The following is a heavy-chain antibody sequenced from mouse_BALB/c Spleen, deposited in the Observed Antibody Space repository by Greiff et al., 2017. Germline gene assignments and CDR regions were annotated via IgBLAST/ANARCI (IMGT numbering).Heavy chain of an antibody. D-gene: IGHD2-14*01. J-gene: IGHJ2*01. Sequence: VQLQQSGPQLVRPGASVKISCKASGYSFTSYWMHWVKQRPGQGLEWIGMIDPSDSETRLNQKFKDKATLTVDKSSSTAYMQLSSPTSEDSAVYYCAKDYRYYCDYWGQGTTLTVSS. CDR2: IDPSDSET. CDR3: AKDYRYYCDY. V-gene: IGHV1-74*01. CDR1: GYSFTSYW.